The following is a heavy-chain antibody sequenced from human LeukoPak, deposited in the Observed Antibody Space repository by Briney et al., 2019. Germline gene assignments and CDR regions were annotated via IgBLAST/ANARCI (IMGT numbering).Heavy chain of an antibody. CDR3: ARRDYCTSTSCYESYNWFDP. J-gene: IGHJ5*02. CDR2: INHSGST. V-gene: IGHV4-34*01. Sequence: SETLSLTCAVYGGSFSGYYWSWIRQPPGKGLEWIGEINHSGSTNYSPSLKSRLTISVDTSNNQFSLRLSSVTAADTAVYYCARRDYCTSTSCYESYNWFDPWGQGTLVTVSS. D-gene: IGHD2-2*01. CDR1: GGSFSGYY.